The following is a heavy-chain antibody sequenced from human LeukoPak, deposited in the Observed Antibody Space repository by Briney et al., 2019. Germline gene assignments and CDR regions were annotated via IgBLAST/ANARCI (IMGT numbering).Heavy chain of an antibody. D-gene: IGHD4-23*01. V-gene: IGHV1-69*05. Sequence: ASVKVSCKASGGTFSSYAIRWVRQAPGQGLEWMGGIIPIFGTANYAQKFQGRVTITTDESTSTAYMELSSLRSEDTAVYYCASSPTYGGNSGGYYFDYWGQGTLVTVSS. CDR3: ASSPTYGGNSGGYYFDY. CDR1: GGTFSSYA. J-gene: IGHJ4*02. CDR2: IIPIFGTA.